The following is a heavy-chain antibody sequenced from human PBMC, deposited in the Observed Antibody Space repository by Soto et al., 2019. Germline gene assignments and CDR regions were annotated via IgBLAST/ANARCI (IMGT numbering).Heavy chain of an antibody. D-gene: IGHD3-3*01. V-gene: IGHV1-3*01. CDR3: ARSPRSGGNYYYGMDV. CDR1: GYTFTNYA. J-gene: IGHJ6*02. CDR2: INAGNGNT. Sequence: QVQLVQSGAEVKKPGASVKVSCKASGYTFTNYAIHWVRQAPGQRLEWMGWINAGNGNTIYSQKFQGRVTITRNTAANTAYMELSSLRSEDTTVYYCARSPRSGGNYYYGMDVWGQGTTVTLSS.